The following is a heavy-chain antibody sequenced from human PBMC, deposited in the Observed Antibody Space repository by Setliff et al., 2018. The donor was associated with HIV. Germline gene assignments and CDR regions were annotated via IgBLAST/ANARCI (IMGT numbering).Heavy chain of an antibody. CDR3: ARDPFGELDGLTLGWYFDL. Sequence: SVKVACKASGGSLSSYAISWVRQAPGRGLEWMGRIIPIFGSANYAKNFQGTVTINADKSTSTAYMGLRSLRSEDTAVYYCARDPFGELDGLTLGWYFDLWFRCTLVTVS. V-gene: IGHV1-69*06. J-gene: IGHJ2*01. D-gene: IGHD3-10*01. CDR1: GGSLSSYA. CDR2: IIPIFGSA.